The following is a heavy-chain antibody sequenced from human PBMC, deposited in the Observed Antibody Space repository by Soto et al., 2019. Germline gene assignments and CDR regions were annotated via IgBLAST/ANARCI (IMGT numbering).Heavy chain of an antibody. V-gene: IGHV3-74*01. J-gene: IGHJ6*02. CDR1: GVTFGGYG. D-gene: IGHD6-19*01. CDR2: INSDGSST. Sequence: GGSLILSCGASGVTFGGYGVHWVRQDTGKGLVWVSRINSDGSSTSYADSVKGRFTISRDNAKNTLYLQMNSLRAEDTAVYYCAREGGYSSGWYIYYYYYGMDVWGQGTTVTVSS. CDR3: AREGGYSSGWYIYYYYYGMDV.